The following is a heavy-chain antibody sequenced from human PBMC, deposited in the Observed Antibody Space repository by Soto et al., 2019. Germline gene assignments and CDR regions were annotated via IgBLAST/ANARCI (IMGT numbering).Heavy chain of an antibody. CDR3: ARSDGRY. CDR2: IYYSGST. J-gene: IGHJ4*02. CDR1: GGSISSYY. V-gene: IGHV4-59*01. Sequence: QVQLQESGPGLVKPSETLSLTCTVSGGSISSYYWSWIRQPPGKGLEWIGYIYYSGSTNYNPSLKCRFTLSVDTSKNQFSLKLSSVTAADTAVYYCARSDGRYWGQGTLVTVSS.